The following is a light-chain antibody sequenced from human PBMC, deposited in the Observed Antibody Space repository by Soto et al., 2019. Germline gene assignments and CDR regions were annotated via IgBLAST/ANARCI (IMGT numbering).Light chain of an antibody. CDR1: QGISSY. CDR2: AAA. V-gene: IGKV1-8*01. CDR3: QQYLSYTYT. J-gene: IGKJ2*01. Sequence: AIRMTQSPSSFSASTGDRVTITCRASQGISSYLAWYQQKPGKAPELLIYAAATLQRGAPSRFSVSGSGTDFTLTISRLQSEDFATYYCQQYLSYTYTFGQGTKLEI.